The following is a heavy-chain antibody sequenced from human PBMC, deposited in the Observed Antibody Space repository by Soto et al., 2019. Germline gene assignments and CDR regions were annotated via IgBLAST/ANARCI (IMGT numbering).Heavy chain of an antibody. Sequence: VQLVQSGAEVKKPGSSVKVSCKASGGTFSSYAISWVRQAPGKGLEWVSAISGSGGSTYYADSVKGRFTISRDNSKNTLYLQMNSLRAEDTAVYYCAKDPYYYDILTGYYTWGQGTLVTVSS. CDR2: ISGSGGST. V-gene: IGHV3-23*04. CDR3: AKDPYYYDILTGYYT. CDR1: GGTFSSYA. J-gene: IGHJ5*02. D-gene: IGHD3-9*01.